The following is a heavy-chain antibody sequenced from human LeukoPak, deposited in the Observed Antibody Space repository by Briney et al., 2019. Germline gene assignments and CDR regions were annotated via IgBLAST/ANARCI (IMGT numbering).Heavy chain of an antibody. CDR1: GYTFTAHF. Sequence: ASVKVSCKASGYTFTAHFLNWVRQAPGQGFEWMGRINPRNGGPDYSQEFQGRVTMTRGTSSNTAYLDLSRLRSDDTAVYYCVIIYSGSRPYWGQGTLVTVSS. CDR2: INPRNGGP. J-gene: IGHJ4*02. V-gene: IGHV1-2*06. CDR3: VIIYSGSRPY. D-gene: IGHD3-10*01.